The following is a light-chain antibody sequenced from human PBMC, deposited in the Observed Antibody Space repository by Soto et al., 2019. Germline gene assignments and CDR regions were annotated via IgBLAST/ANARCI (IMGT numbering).Light chain of an antibody. CDR3: SSYTSSSTLV. J-gene: IGLJ1*01. V-gene: IGLV2-14*01. CDR2: EVS. Sequence: QSVLTQPASVSGSPGQSITISCTGTRSDVGGYNYVSWYQQHPGKAPKLMIYEVSNRPSGVSNRFSGSKSGNTASLTISGLQAEDEADYYCSSYTSSSTLVFGTGPKVTAL. CDR1: RSDVGGYNY.